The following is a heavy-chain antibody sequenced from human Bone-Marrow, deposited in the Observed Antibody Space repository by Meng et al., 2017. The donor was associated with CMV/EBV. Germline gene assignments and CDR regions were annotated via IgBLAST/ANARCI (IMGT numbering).Heavy chain of an antibody. CDR3: ARVKGIAVVGFDY. Sequence: SETLSLTCPVSGGSISSYYWSWIRQPPGKGLEWIGYIYYSGSTNYNPSLKSRVTISVDTSKNQFSLKLSSVTAADTAVYYCARVKGIAVVGFDYWGQGTLVTVSS. D-gene: IGHD6-19*01. CDR2: IYYSGST. J-gene: IGHJ4*02. V-gene: IGHV4-59*01. CDR1: GGSISSYY.